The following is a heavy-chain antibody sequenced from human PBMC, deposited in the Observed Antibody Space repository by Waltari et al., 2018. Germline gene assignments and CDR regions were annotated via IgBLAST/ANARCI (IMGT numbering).Heavy chain of an antibody. V-gene: IGHV3-23*01. CDR2: ISGSGGST. J-gene: IGHJ6*02. CDR1: GFTFSSYA. D-gene: IGHD6-6*01. CDR3: AKDLPYSSSSYYYYGMDV. Sequence: EVQLLESGGGLVQPGGSLRLSCAASGFTFSSYAMSWVRQAPGKGLEWVSAISGSGGSTYYTDSVKGRFTISRDNSKNTLYLQMNSLRAEDTAVYYCAKDLPYSSSSYYYYGMDVWGQGTTVTVSS.